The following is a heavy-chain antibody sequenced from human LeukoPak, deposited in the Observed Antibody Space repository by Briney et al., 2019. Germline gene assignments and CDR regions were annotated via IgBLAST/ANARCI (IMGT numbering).Heavy chain of an antibody. CDR1: GGSFSGYY. CDR2: INHSGST. D-gene: IGHD2-2*01. CDR3: ARHIVVVPGAMENWSDP. Sequence: SSETLSLTCAVYGGSFSGYYWSWIRQPPGKGLEWIGEINHSGSTNYNPSLKSRVTISVDTSKNQFSLRLSSVTAADTAVYYCARHIVVVPGAMENWSDPWGQGTLVTVSS. V-gene: IGHV4-34*01. J-gene: IGHJ5*02.